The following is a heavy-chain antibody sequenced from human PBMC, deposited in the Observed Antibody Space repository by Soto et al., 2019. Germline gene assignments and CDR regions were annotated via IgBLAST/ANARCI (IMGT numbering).Heavy chain of an antibody. Sequence: ASVKVSCKASGYTFTNFGVTWVRQAPGQGLEWMGWISAYNGDTIYIEKFQDRVTMTTDTSTTTAYLELRSLRFDDTAVYYCARGDPRVVQSALPYFDSWGQGTLVTVSS. CDR1: GYTFTNFG. CDR3: ARGDPRVVQSALPYFDS. V-gene: IGHV1-18*04. J-gene: IGHJ4*02. CDR2: ISAYNGDT. D-gene: IGHD2-2*01.